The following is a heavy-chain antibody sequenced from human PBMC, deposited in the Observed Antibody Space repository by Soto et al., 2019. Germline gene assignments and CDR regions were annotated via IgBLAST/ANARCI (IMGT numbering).Heavy chain of an antibody. CDR2: ISGSGGIT. CDR3: ALLGSSGSGRPYYYGMDV. Sequence: EVQLLESGGGLVQPGGSLRLSCAVSGLTFSYFAMSWVRQAPGKGLEWVSAISGSGGITYYADSVKGRFTISRDNSKNTLFLQMNSLRAEDTAVYYCALLGSSGSGRPYYYGMDVWGQGTTVTVSS. V-gene: IGHV3-23*01. D-gene: IGHD3-10*01. J-gene: IGHJ6*02. CDR1: GLTFSYFA.